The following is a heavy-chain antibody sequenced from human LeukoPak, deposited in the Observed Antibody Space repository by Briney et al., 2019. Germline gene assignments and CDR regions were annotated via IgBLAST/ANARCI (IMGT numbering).Heavy chain of an antibody. V-gene: IGHV4-4*07. CDR1: GDSISNYY. J-gene: IGHJ6*03. Sequence: SETLSLTCNVSGDSISNYYWSWVRQPAGKGLEWIGRMYISGTTNYNPSLRSRIDMSMDTSKNQFSLRVRSVTAADTAVYYCARGVSSSSCCQYYYYYYMDVWGKGTTVTVSS. D-gene: IGHD6-6*01. CDR3: ARGVSSSSCCQYYYYYYMDV. CDR2: MYISGTT.